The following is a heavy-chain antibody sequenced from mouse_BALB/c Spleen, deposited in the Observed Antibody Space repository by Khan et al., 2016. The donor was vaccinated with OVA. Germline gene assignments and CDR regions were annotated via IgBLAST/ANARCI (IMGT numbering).Heavy chain of an antibody. CDR3: ARDYWFVY. J-gene: IGHJ3*01. CDR1: GFTFSNYA. Sequence: EVELVESGGGSVKPGGSLKVSCAASGFTFSNYAMSWVRQTTEKRLEWVASISSGGSTYYPDSVKGRFTISRDNARHILYLQMSSLRSEDTAMYYCARDYWFVYWGQGTLVTVS. V-gene: IGHV5-6-5*01. CDR2: ISSGGST.